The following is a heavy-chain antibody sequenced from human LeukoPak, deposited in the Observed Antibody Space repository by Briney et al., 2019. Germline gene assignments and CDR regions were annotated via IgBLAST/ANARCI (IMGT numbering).Heavy chain of an antibody. CDR2: INPNSGGT. CDR3: ARGLLSSGWLDY. Sequence: ASVKVSCKAAGYTFTSYDINWVRQAPGQGLEWMGWINPNSGGTNYAQKFQGRVTMTRDTSISTAYMELSRLRSDDTAVYYCARGLLSSGWLDYWGQGTLVTVSS. CDR1: GYTFTSYD. V-gene: IGHV1-2*02. D-gene: IGHD6-19*01. J-gene: IGHJ4*02.